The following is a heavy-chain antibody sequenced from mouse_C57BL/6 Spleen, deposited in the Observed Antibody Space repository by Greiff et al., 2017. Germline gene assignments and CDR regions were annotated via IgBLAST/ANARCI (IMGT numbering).Heavy chain of an antibody. CDR3: ARIRGFAD. Sequence: QVQLKESGAELVKPGASVKISCKASGYAFSSYWMNWVKQRPGKGLAWIGQIYPGDGDTNYNGKFKGKATLTADKSSSTAYMQLSSRTSEETAVEFCARIRGFADWGQGTLVTVAA. V-gene: IGHV1-80*01. J-gene: IGHJ3*01. CDR1: GYAFSSYW. D-gene: IGHD3-1*01. CDR2: IYPGDGDT.